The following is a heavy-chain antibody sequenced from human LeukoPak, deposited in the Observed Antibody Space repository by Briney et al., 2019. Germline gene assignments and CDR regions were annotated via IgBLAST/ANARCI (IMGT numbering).Heavy chain of an antibody. J-gene: IGHJ1*01. CDR3: ASGSYADFQH. D-gene: IGHD3-16*01. V-gene: IGHV4-4*09. CDR1: GGSVSDYY. CDR2: IYTSGST. Sequence: SETLSLTCTVSGGSVSDYYWSWIRQPPGKGLEWIGYIYTSGSTNYNPSLKSRDTISVDTSKNQFSLELSSVTAADAAVYYCASGSYADFQHWGQGTLVSVSS.